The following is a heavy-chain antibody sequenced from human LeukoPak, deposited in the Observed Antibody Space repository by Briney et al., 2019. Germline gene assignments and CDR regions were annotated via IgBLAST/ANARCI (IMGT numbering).Heavy chain of an antibody. V-gene: IGHV4-4*02. CDR3: ARISNWIDP. Sequence: PSGTLSLTCAVSGGSISSSNWWSWVRQPPGKGLEWIGEIFHSGTGNYNPSLKSRVTISVDKSNNQFSLRLTSVTAADTAVYYCARISNWIDPWGQGTLVTVSS. CDR2: IFHSGTG. J-gene: IGHJ5*02. CDR1: GGSISSSNW.